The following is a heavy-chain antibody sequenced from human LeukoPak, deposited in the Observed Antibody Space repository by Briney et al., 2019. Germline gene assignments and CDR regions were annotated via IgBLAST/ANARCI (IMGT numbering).Heavy chain of an antibody. CDR1: GFAFSISA. D-gene: IGHD5-18*01. Sequence: PRGSLRLSCAASGFAFSISAMTWVRQAPGKGLEWVSTMSGSGTSTYYADSVKGRFSISRDNSKNTLYLQMNSLSAEDTAVYYCAKEGGIRGYSYGHAFDYWGQGTLVTVSS. J-gene: IGHJ4*02. CDR3: AKEGGIRGYSYGHAFDY. CDR2: MSGSGTST. V-gene: IGHV3-23*01.